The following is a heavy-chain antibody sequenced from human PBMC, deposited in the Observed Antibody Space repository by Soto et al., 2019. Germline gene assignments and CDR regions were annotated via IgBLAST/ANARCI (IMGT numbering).Heavy chain of an antibody. J-gene: IGHJ5*02. CDR1: GYTFTSYD. CDR3: ARGSSSLHGCITIFGVVITGTSNWFDP. CDR2: MNPNSGNT. V-gene: IGHV1-8*01. Sequence: ASVKVSCKASGYTFTSYDINWVRQATGQGLEWMGWMNPNSGNTGYAQKLQGRVTMTRNTSISTAYMELSSLRSEDTAVYYCARGSSSLHGCITIFGVVITGTSNWFDPWGQGTLVTVSS. D-gene: IGHD3-3*01.